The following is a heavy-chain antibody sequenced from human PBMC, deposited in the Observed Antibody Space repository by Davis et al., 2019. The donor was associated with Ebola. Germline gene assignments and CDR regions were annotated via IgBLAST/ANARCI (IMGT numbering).Heavy chain of an antibody. CDR3: ARVDIVVHYYGMDV. CDR1: GGSVSSGSYY. D-gene: IGHD2-15*01. Sequence: MPSETLSLTCTVSGGSVSSGSYYWSWIRQPPGKGLEWIGYIYYSGSTNYNPSLKSRVTISVDTSKNQFSLKLSSVTAADTAVYYCARVDIVVHYYGMDVWGQGTTVTVSS. CDR2: IYYSGST. V-gene: IGHV4-61*01. J-gene: IGHJ6*02.